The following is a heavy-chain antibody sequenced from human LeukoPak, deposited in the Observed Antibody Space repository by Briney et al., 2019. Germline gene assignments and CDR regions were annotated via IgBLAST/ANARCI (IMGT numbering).Heavy chain of an antibody. J-gene: IGHJ3*02. CDR3: ARNQAVASNHGAMDI. V-gene: IGHV4-28*01. CDR1: GYSISSSNW. CDR2: IYYSGSA. Sequence: SETLSLTCAVSGYSISSSNWWGWFRQPPGRGLEWIGYIYYSGSAYYNTSLNSRIIMSVDTSKNQFSLKLSSVTAVDTAVYYCARNQAVASNHGAMDIWGQGTMVIVSS. D-gene: IGHD6-19*01.